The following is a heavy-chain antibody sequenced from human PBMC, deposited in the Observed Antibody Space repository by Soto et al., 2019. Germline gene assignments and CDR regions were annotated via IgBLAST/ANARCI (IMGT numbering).Heavy chain of an antibody. Sequence: GGSLRLSCAASGLTISSYWMSWVRQAPGKGLGWVANIQQDGSAKYYADSVKGRFTISRDNSKNTLYLQMNSLRVEDTAVYYCAKDPDRYDYVWGTYRHIDHWGQGTLVTVSS. V-gene: IGHV3-7*03. CDR3: AKDPDRYDYVWGTYRHIDH. D-gene: IGHD3-16*02. CDR1: GLTISSYW. CDR2: IQQDGSAK. J-gene: IGHJ4*02.